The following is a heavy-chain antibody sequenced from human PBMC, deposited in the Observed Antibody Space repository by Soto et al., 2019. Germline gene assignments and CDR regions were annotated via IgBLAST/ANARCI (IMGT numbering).Heavy chain of an antibody. CDR2: ISAYNGNT. CDR1: GGTFSGYA. D-gene: IGHD6-6*01. J-gene: IGHJ5*02. CDR3: ARKYSSSSTVWFDP. V-gene: IGHV1-18*01. Sequence: ASVKVSCKASGGTFSGYAVSWVRQAPGQGLEWMGWISAYNGNTNYAQKLQGRVTMTTDTSTSTAYMELRSLRSDVTAVYYCARKYSSSSTVWFDPWGQGTLVTVS.